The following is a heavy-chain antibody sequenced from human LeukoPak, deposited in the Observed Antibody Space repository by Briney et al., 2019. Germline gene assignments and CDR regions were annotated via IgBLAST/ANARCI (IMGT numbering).Heavy chain of an antibody. V-gene: IGHV1-8*01. J-gene: IGHJ6*03. CDR2: MNPNSGNT. CDR3: ARVGVLGYCSSTSCYAKNYYYYYMDV. CDR1: GYTFTSYD. D-gene: IGHD2-2*01. Sequence: GASVKVSCKASGYTFTSYDINWVRQATGQGLEWMGWMNPNSGNTGYAQKFQGRVTMTRNTSISTAYMELSSLRSEDTAVYYCARVGVLGYCSSTSCYAKNYYYYYMDVWGKGTTVTISS.